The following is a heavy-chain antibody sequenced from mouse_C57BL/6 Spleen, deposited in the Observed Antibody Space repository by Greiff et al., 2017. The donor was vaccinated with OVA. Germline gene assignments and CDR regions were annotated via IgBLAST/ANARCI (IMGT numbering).Heavy chain of an antibody. J-gene: IGHJ3*01. CDR3: ARNGYYGTWFAY. V-gene: IGHV1-50*01. D-gene: IGHD1-1*01. CDR1: GYTFTSYW. CDR2: IDPSDSYT. Sequence: VQLQQPGAELVKPGASVKLSCKASGYTFTSYWMQWVKQRPGQGLEWIGEIDPSDSYTNYNQKFKGKATLTVDTSSSTAYMQLSSLTSADAAVYYCARNGYYGTWFAYWGQGTLVTVSA.